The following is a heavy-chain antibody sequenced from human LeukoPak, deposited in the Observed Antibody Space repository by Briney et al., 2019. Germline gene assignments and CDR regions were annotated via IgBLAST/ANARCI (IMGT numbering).Heavy chain of an antibody. D-gene: IGHD1-1*01. Sequence: GGSLRLSCVASGLTFSSYDMHSIRQAPGKGLEWVSSIGAIGDTYYAGSVKGRFTVSRENAKKSVYLQMSSLSAGDTAVYFCVLGAYWNDDKNAFHIWGPGTMVTVSS. J-gene: IGHJ3*02. CDR1: GLTFSSYD. CDR3: VLGAYWNDDKNAFHI. CDR2: IGAIGDT. V-gene: IGHV3-13*01.